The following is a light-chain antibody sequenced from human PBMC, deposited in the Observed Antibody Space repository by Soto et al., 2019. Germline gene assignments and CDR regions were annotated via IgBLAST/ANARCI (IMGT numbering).Light chain of an antibody. CDR3: QQCDSLVLT. Sequence: DIQMPQSPSSLSASVGDRVTITCQASQDISNRWNWYQQKPGKAPNLLIYGASTLDTGVPSRFSGSGSGTHFTLTISGLQPEDFATYYCQQCDSLVLTFGQGKRLDIK. CDR2: GAS. V-gene: IGKV1-33*01. CDR1: QDISNR. J-gene: IGKJ5*01.